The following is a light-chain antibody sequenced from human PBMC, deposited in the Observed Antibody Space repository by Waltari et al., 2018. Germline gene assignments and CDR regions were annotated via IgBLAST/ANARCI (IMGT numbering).Light chain of an antibody. CDR3: LQHNSYPRT. Sequence: DIQMTQSPSSLSASVGDRVTITCRASQTISSYLNWYQQKPGKAPHLLIYTASSLQSGVPSRFSGSGSGTDFTLTISSLQPEDFATYYCLQHNSYPRTFGGGTKVESK. J-gene: IGKJ4*01. CDR2: TAS. V-gene: IGKV1-39*01. CDR1: QTISSY.